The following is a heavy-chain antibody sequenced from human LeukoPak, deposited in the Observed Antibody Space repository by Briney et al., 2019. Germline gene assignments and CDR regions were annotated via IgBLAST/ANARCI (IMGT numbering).Heavy chain of an antibody. CDR1: GGTFSGYA. Sequence: SVKVSCKASGGTFSGYAISWVRQAPGQGLEWMGGIIPIFGTANYAQKFQGRVTITADESTSTAYMELSSLRSEDTAVYYCARASITIFGVVTFLYYYYMDVWGKGTTFTVSS. CDR2: IIPIFGTA. CDR3: ARASITIFGVVTFLYYYYMDV. V-gene: IGHV1-69*01. D-gene: IGHD3-3*01. J-gene: IGHJ6*03.